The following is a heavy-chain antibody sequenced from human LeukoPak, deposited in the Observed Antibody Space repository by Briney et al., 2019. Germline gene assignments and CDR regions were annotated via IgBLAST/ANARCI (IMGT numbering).Heavy chain of an antibody. CDR3: ATLAYYYYYMDV. V-gene: IGHV3-7*01. CDR2: IKQDGSEK. J-gene: IGHJ6*03. Sequence: GGSLRLSCAASGFTFSSYWMSWVRQAPGTGLEWVANIKQDGSEKYYVDSVKGRFTISRDNAKNSLYLQMNSLRAEDTAVYYCATLAYYYYYMDVWGKGTTVTVSS. CDR1: GFTFSSYW.